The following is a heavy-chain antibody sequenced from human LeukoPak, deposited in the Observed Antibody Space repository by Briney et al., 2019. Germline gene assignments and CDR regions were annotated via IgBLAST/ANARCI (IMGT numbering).Heavy chain of an antibody. Sequence: GGSLRLSCAASGFTFSEYWMRWVRQAPGKGLVWVSRISSDGTDTTYAASVKGRFTISRDNAKNTLYLQMNSLRAEDTAVYYCARDVNHAMDVWGQGTTVIVSS. J-gene: IGHJ6*02. CDR1: GFTFSEYW. CDR2: ISSDGTDT. CDR3: ARDVNHAMDV. V-gene: IGHV3-74*01.